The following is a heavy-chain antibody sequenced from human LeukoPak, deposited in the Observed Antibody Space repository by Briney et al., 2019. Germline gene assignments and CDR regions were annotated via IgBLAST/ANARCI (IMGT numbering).Heavy chain of an antibody. CDR1: GFTFSSYA. D-gene: IGHD6-13*01. CDR2: INHSEST. CDR3: ATGISAAGALWFDP. V-gene: IGHV4-34*08. Sequence: GSLRLSCAASGFTFSSYAMSWVRQPPGKGLEWIGEINHSESTNYNPSLKSRVTISVDTSKKQFSLKLRSVTAAVTAVYYCATGISAAGALWFDPWGQGTLVTVS. J-gene: IGHJ5*02.